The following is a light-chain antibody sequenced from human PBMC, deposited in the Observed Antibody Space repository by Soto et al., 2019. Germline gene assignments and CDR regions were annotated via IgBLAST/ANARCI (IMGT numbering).Light chain of an antibody. CDR3: QNYNSAPYA. CDR1: QGISNY. Sequence: DIQMTQSPSSLSASVGDRVTITCRESQGISNYVAWYQQKPGKVPTLLINEASTLQSGVPSRFSGGGSGTDFTLTISSLQPEDVATYFYQNYNSAPYAFGQGTKLEIK. J-gene: IGKJ2*01. V-gene: IGKV1-27*01. CDR2: EAS.